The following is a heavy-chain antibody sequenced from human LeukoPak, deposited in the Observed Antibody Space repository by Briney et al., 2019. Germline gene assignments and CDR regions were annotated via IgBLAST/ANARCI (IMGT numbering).Heavy chain of an antibody. CDR2: IYYSGST. V-gene: IGHV4-39*01. D-gene: IGHD7-27*01. Sequence: SETLSLTYTVSGGSISSSSYYWGWIRQPPGKGLEWIGSIYYSGSTYYNPSLKSRVTISVDTSKNQFSLKLSSVTAADTAVYYCARGGWGNYYYYYGMDVWGQGTTVTVSS. J-gene: IGHJ6*02. CDR1: GGSISSSSYY. CDR3: ARGGWGNYYYYYGMDV.